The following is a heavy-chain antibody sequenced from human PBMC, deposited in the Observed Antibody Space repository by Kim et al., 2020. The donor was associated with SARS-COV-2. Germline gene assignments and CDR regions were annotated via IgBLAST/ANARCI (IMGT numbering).Heavy chain of an antibody. Sequence: ASVKVSCKASGYTFTGYYMHWVRQAPGQGLEWMGWINPNSGGTNYAQKFQGWVTMTRDTSISTAYLELSRLRSDDTAVYYCARAFPFDPPGNWFDPWGQGTLVTVSS. J-gene: IGHJ5*02. CDR1: GYTFTGYY. CDR2: INPNSGGT. CDR3: ARAFPFDPPGNWFDP. D-gene: IGHD1-1*01. V-gene: IGHV1-2*04.